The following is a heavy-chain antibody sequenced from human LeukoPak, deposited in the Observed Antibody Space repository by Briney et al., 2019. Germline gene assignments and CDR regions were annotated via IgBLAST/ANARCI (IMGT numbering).Heavy chain of an antibody. CDR1: GGSIRGSSSY. CDR3: ARQSRRIAVAGVAPYYFDY. CDR2: IYDSGST. Sequence: PSETLSLTCTVSGGSIRGSSSYWGWIRQPPGEGLEWIGSIYDSGSTYYNPSLKSRLTISVDTSKNQFSLKLSSVTAADTAVYYCARQSRRIAVAGVAPYYFDYWGQGTLVTVSS. V-gene: IGHV4-39*01. J-gene: IGHJ4*02. D-gene: IGHD6-19*01.